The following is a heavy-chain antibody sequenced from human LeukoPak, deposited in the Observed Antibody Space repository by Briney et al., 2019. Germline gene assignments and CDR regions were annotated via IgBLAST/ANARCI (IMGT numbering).Heavy chain of an antibody. D-gene: IGHD6-19*01. V-gene: IGHV3-74*01. CDR1: GFTFSSHY. CDR2: IKTDGSST. J-gene: IGHJ4*02. CDR3: VRDRSGWAGDY. Sequence: GGSLRLSCAASGFTFSSHYMQWVRQVPGKGLVWVSGIKTDGSSTRYADSVKGRFTISRDNAKNTLYLQMNSLRAEDTAVYYCVRDRSGWAGDYWGQGTLVTVSS.